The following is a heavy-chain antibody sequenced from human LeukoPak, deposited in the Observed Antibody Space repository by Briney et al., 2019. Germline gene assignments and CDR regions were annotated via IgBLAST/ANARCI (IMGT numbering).Heavy chain of an antibody. V-gene: IGHV1-2*02. J-gene: IGHJ4*02. CDR2: INPNSGGT. D-gene: IGHD3-22*01. CDR1: GYTFTGYY. CDR3: ARVTYYYDSSGYQDY. Sequence: ASVKVSCKASGYTFTGYYMHWVRQAPGQGLEWMGWINPNSGGTNYAQKFQGRVTMTRDTSISTAYMELSRLRSEDTAVYYCARVTYYYDSSGYQDYWGQGTLVTVSS.